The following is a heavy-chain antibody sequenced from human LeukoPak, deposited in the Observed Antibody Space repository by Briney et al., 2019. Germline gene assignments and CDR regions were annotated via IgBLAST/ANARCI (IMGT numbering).Heavy chain of an antibody. J-gene: IGHJ4*02. CDR1: GFTFSSYW. CDR2: IKQDGSEK. Sequence: GGSLRLSCAASGFTFSSYWMSWVRQAPGKGLEWVANIKQDGSEKYYVDSVKGRFTISRDNAKNSLYLQMNSLRAEDTAVYYCARSYGSGSYYNAPFDYWGQGTLVTVSS. D-gene: IGHD3-10*01. CDR3: ARSYGSGSYYNAPFDY. V-gene: IGHV3-7*01.